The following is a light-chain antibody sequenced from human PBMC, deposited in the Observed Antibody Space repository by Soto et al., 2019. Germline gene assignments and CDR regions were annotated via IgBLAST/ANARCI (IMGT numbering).Light chain of an antibody. Sequence: QSVLTQPASVSGSPGQSITISCTGTSSDIGTYNLVSWYQHYPGKAPKLMIYEGIKRPSGVSNRFSGSKSGNTAFLTISGLQAEDEAYYYCCSYAGSGTDNYVFGSGTKVTVL. V-gene: IGLV2-23*01. CDR3: CSYAGSGTDNYV. CDR1: SSDIGTYNL. CDR2: EGI. J-gene: IGLJ1*01.